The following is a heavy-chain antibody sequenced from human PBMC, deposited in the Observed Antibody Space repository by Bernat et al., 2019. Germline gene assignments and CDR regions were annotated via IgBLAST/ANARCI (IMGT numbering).Heavy chain of an antibody. V-gene: IGHV4-30-2*03. J-gene: IGHJ4*02. CDR1: GGSISSGGYS. D-gene: IGHD4-17*01. CDR2: IYYSGST. Sequence: QLQLQESGSGLVKPSQTLSLTCAVSGGSISSGGYSWNWIRQPPGKGLEWIGNIYYSGSTYYNPSLKSRVTISVDTSKNQFSLKLSSVTAADTAVYYCARDTIMTTVTTVEFDYWGQGTLVTVSS. CDR3: ARDTIMTTVTTVEFDY.